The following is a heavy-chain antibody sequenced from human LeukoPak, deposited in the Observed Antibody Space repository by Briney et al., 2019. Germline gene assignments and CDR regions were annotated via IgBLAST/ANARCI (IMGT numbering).Heavy chain of an antibody. CDR3: ARVSRYCSSTSCRILDY. V-gene: IGHV1-2*02. D-gene: IGHD2-2*01. J-gene: IGHJ4*02. CDR1: GYTFTGYY. Sequence: ASVKVSCMASGYTFTGYYMHWVRQAPGQGLEWTGWINPNSGGTNYAQKFQGRVTMTRDTSISTAYMELSRLRSDDTAVYYCARVSRYCSSTSCRILDYWGQGTLVTVSS. CDR2: INPNSGGT.